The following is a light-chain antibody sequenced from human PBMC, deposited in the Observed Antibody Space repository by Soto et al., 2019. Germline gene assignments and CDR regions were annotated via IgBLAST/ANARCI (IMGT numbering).Light chain of an antibody. V-gene: IGKV3-11*01. CDR3: QQGNALPQT. CDR1: QSVCSR. CDR2: DAS. J-gene: IGKJ4*01. Sequence: EILLTQSPATLSLSPGETATLSCRAGQSVCSRLDWYQQKPGQAPRLLISDASNLATGIPSRFSGSGSGTDFTLTISSLEPEDLAVYYCQQGNALPQTFGGGTKVEIK.